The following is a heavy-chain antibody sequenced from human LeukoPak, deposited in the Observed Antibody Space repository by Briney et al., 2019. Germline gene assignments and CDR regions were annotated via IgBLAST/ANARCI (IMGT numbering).Heavy chain of an antibody. CDR2: IRYDGSNK. V-gene: IGHV3-30*02. CDR3: AKEPRSSYYDSSGYCDY. D-gene: IGHD3-22*01. Sequence: GGSLRLSCAASGFIFSNNGMHWVRQAPGKGLEWVAFIRYDGSNKYYADSVKGRFTISRDNSKNTLYLQMNSLRADDSAVYYCAKEPRSSYYDSSGYCDYWGQGTLVTVSS. J-gene: IGHJ4*02. CDR1: GFIFSNNG.